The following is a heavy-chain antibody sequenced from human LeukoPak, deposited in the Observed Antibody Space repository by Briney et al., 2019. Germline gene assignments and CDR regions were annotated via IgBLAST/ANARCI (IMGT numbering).Heavy chain of an antibody. CDR3: TREQQPARPFDY. CDR2: IYYSGST. V-gene: IGHV4-59*12. Sequence: SETLSLTCTVSGGSISSYYWSWIRQPPGKGLEWIGYIYYSGSTNYNPSLKSRVTMSVDTSKNQFSLNLNSVTAADTAVYYCTREQQPARPFDYWGQGTLVTVSS. CDR1: GGSISSYY. D-gene: IGHD6-13*01. J-gene: IGHJ4*02.